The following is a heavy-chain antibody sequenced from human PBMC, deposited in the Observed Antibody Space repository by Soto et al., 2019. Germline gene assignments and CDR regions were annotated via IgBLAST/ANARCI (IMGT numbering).Heavy chain of an antibody. CDR3: ARLSYCRGGICSSWWFDP. D-gene: IGHD2-15*01. V-gene: IGHV3-30-3*01. CDR2: ISYDGSNK. CDR1: GFTFSSYA. Sequence: GGSLRLSCAASGFTFSSYAMHWVRQAPGKGLEWVAVISYDGSNKYYADSVKGRFTISRDNSKNTLYLQMNSLRAEDTAVYYCARLSYCRGGICSSWWFDPWGQGTLVTVSS. J-gene: IGHJ5*02.